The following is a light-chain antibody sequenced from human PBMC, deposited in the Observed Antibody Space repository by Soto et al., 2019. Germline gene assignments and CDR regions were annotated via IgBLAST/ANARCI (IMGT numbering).Light chain of an antibody. CDR2: GAS. V-gene: IGKV3-20*01. Sequence: EIVLTQSPGTLSLSPGERATLSCRASQSVSSSYLAWYQQKPGQAPRLLIYGASSRATGIPDRFSGSGSGTDLTLTISRLEPEDFAVYYCQQYGSSPWSTFGQGTRLEIK. CDR3: QQYGSSPWST. CDR1: QSVSSSY. J-gene: IGKJ5*01.